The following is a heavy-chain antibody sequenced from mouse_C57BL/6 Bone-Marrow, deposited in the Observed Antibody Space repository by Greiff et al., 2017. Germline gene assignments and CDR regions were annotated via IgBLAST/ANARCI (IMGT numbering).Heavy chain of an antibody. CDR2: INPYNGGT. Sequence: EVQLQQSGPVLVKPGASVKMSCKASGYTFTDYYMNWVKQSHGKSLEWIGVINPYNGGTSYNQKFKGKATLTVDKSSSTAYMELNSLTSEDSAVYYCASHYYGSSPRFAYWGQGTLVTVSA. CDR3: ASHYYGSSPRFAY. D-gene: IGHD1-1*01. V-gene: IGHV1-19*01. J-gene: IGHJ3*01. CDR1: GYTFTDYY.